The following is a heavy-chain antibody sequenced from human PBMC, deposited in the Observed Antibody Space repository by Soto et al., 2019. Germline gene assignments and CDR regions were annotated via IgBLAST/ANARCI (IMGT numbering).Heavy chain of an antibody. J-gene: IGHJ5*02. Sequence: SETLSLTCAVSGGSISSGGYSWSWIRQPPGKGLEWIGYIYHSGSTYYNPSLKSRVTISVDRSKNQFSLKLSSVTAADTAVYYCARSVDYYDSSGYSNWFDPWGQGTLFTVS. V-gene: IGHV4-30-2*01. D-gene: IGHD3-22*01. CDR2: IYHSGST. CDR1: GGSISSGGYS. CDR3: ARSVDYYDSSGYSNWFDP.